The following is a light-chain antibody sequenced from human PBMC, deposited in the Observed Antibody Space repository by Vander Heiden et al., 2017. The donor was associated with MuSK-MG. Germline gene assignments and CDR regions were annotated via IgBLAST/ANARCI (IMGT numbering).Light chain of an antibody. CDR3: QQYGSSPRT. CDR2: GAS. V-gene: IGKV3-20*01. CDR1: QSVSSDY. J-gene: IGKJ1*01. Sequence: EIVLTQSPGTLSLSPGERATLFCRASQSVSSDYLAWYQQKPGQAPRVLIYGASSRATGIPDRFRGSGSGTDFTLTISRLAPEDFAVYYCQQYGSSPRTFGQGTKVEIK.